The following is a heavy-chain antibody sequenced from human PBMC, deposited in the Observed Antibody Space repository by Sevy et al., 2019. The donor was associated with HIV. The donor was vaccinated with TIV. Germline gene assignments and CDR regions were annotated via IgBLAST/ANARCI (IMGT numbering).Heavy chain of an antibody. D-gene: IGHD5-18*01. CDR3: ARGKSGYGYGLDY. CDR2: IYSDGST. CDR1: GFPVSSNY. J-gene: IGHJ4*02. V-gene: IGHV3-66*01. Sequence: GGSLRLSCAASGFPVSSNYMSWVRQAPGKGLEWVSVIYSDGSTYHADSVKGRFTISRDNSKNTLYLQMNSQRAQDTAVYYCARGKSGYGYGLDYWGQGTLVTVSS.